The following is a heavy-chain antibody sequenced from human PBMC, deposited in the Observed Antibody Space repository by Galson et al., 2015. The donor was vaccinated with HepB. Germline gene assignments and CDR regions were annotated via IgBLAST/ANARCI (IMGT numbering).Heavy chain of an antibody. CDR3: AKSGSGRGHSYGYSPYYFDS. V-gene: IGHV3-30*18. CDR1: GFTFSSNG. D-gene: IGHD5-18*01. J-gene: IGHJ4*02. CDR2: ISYDGSNK. Sequence: SLRPSCAVSGFTFSSNGMSRSRSAPGKGLEWVSVISYDGSNKSHADTVKGRFTISRDNSKNTLYLQMNSLRVEDMTVFYCAKSGSGRGHSYGYSPYYFDSWGQGTLVTVSS.